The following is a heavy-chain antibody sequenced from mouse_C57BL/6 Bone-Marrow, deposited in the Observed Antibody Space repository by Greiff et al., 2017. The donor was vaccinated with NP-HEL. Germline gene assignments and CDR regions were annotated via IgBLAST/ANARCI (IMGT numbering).Heavy chain of an antibody. Sequence: EVQGVESGGGLVKPGGSLKLSCAASGFTFSDYGMHWVRQAPEKGLEWVAYISSGSSTIYYADTVKGRFTISRDNAKNTLFLQMTSLRSEDTAMYYCAREITTVRGDYFDYWGQGTTLTVSS. CDR3: AREITTVRGDYFDY. CDR1: GFTFSDYG. CDR2: ISSGSSTI. V-gene: IGHV5-17*01. J-gene: IGHJ2*01. D-gene: IGHD1-1*01.